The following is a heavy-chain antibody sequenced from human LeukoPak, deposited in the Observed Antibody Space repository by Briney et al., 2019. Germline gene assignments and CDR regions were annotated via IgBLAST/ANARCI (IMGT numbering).Heavy chain of an antibody. Sequence: GGSLRLSCAASGFTFSNYWMHWVRQPLGQGLVWVSRINTDGSTTTYADSVEGRFTTSRDNAKSTLYLQMNSLRAEDTAVYYCARDAKYSSGWSRWGQGTLVTVSS. D-gene: IGHD6-19*01. CDR3: ARDAKYSSGWSR. CDR2: INTDGSTT. J-gene: IGHJ4*02. V-gene: IGHV3-74*03. CDR1: GFTFSNYW.